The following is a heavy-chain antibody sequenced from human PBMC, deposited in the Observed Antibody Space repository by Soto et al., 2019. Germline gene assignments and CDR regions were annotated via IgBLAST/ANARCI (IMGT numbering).Heavy chain of an antibody. J-gene: IGHJ5*02. D-gene: IGHD1-26*01. CDR1: GYSFTSYW. Sequence: PGESLKISCKGSGYSFTSYWIGWVRQTPGKGLEWMGIIYPGDSDTRYSPSFQGQVTISADKSISTAYLQWSSLKASDTAMYYCARHERWELLPIKGFDPWGQGTLVTVSS. CDR2: IYPGDSDT. CDR3: ARHERWELLPIKGFDP. V-gene: IGHV5-51*01.